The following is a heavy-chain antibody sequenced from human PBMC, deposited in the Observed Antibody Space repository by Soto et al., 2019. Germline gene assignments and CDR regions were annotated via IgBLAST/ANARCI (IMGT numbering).Heavy chain of an antibody. Sequence: PGGSLRLSCAASGFTFSSYAMNWVRQAPGKGLEWVSSSSSSSSYIYYADSVKGRFTISRDNAKNSLYLQMNSLRAEDTAVYYCARDTGALTYYYDSSGGYYGMDVWGQGTTVTVSS. CDR1: GFTFSSYA. V-gene: IGHV3-21*01. D-gene: IGHD3-22*01. J-gene: IGHJ6*02. CDR3: ARDTGALTYYYDSSGGYYGMDV. CDR2: SSSSSSYI.